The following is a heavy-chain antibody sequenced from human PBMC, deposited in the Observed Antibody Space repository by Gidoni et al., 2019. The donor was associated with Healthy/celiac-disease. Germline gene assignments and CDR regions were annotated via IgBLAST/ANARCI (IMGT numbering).Heavy chain of an antibody. CDR2: IYSGGST. V-gene: IGHV3-53*02. Sequence: EVQLVETGGGLIQPGGSLRLSCAASGFTVRSNYMSWVRQAPGKGLEWVSVIYSGGSTYYADSVKGRFTISRDNSKNTLYLQMNSLRAEDTAVYYCARERPYYYDSSGYFDYWGQGTLVTVSS. D-gene: IGHD3-22*01. CDR3: ARERPYYYDSSGYFDY. J-gene: IGHJ4*02. CDR1: GFTVRSNY.